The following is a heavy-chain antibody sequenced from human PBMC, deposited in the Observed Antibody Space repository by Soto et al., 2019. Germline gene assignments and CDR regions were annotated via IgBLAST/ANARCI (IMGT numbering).Heavy chain of an antibody. J-gene: IGHJ6*03. Sequence: PGGSLRLSCAASGFTFSSYAMSWVRQAPGKGLEWVSAISGSGGSTYYADSVKGRFTISRDNPKNSLYLQMNSLRAEDTAVYYCARADHDYGENYCYYYMDVWGKGTTVIVSS. D-gene: IGHD4-17*01. V-gene: IGHV3-23*01. CDR3: ARADHDYGENYCYYYMDV. CDR1: GFTFSSYA. CDR2: ISGSGGST.